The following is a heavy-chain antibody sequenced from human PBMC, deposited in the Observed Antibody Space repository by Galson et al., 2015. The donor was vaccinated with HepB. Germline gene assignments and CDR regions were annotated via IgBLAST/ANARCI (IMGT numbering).Heavy chain of an antibody. J-gene: IGHJ3*02. CDR2: FYYRGST. V-gene: IGHV4-39*01. CDR3: AGPSHDILTDYGWNAFDI. D-gene: IGHD3-9*01. CDR1: GGSISSSSYY. Sequence: SETLSLTCTVSGGSISSSSYYWGWIRQPPGKGLDWIGSFYYRGSTYYNPSLESRVTISVDTSKNQFSLRLTSVTAADTAVYYCAGPSHDILTDYGWNAFDIWGQGTLVPVSS.